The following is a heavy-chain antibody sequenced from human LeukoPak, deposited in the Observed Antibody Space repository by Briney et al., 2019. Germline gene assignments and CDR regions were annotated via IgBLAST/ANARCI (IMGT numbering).Heavy chain of an antibody. Sequence: ASVKVSCKASGGTFSSYAISWVRQAPGQGLEWMGGIIPIFGTANYAQEFQGRVTITADESTSTAYMELSSLRSEDTAVYYCARDPHYDFWSGYPHGPNWFDPWGQGTLVTVSS. CDR1: GGTFSSYA. V-gene: IGHV1-69*13. J-gene: IGHJ5*02. CDR2: IIPIFGTA. CDR3: ARDPHYDFWSGYPHGPNWFDP. D-gene: IGHD3-3*01.